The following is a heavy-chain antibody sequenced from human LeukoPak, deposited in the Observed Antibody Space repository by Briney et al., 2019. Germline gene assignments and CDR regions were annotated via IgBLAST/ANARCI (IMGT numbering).Heavy chain of an antibody. J-gene: IGHJ4*02. CDR1: GCRFSSYA. V-gene: IGHV1-69*01. CDR3: ARDPHPGCYCSSTSCYDRYFDY. D-gene: IGHD2-2*01. CDR2: ITTIFGTA. Sequence: GSSVKLSRKGSGCRFSSYAISWLRQAPGQGLEWVGGITTIFGTANYAQTFQGRVTITADESTSTAYMERSSLRTEDTAVYYCARDPHPGCYCSSTSCYDRYFDYWVQRTLVAVSS.